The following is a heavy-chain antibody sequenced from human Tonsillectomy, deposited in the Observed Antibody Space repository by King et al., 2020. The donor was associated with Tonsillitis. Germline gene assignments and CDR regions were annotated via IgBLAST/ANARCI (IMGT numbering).Heavy chain of an antibody. D-gene: IGHD5-18*01. Sequence: VQLVESGGGVVQPGRSLRLSCAASGFTFSSYAMHWVRQAPGKGLEWVAVISYDGSNKYYADSVKGLFTISRDNSKNTLYLQMNSLRAEDTAVYYCAGVTVGGGYSYGSQGAFDYWGQGTLVTVSS. CDR1: GFTFSSYA. CDR3: AGVTVGGGYSYGSQGAFDY. J-gene: IGHJ4*02. V-gene: IGHV3-30*01. CDR2: ISYDGSNK.